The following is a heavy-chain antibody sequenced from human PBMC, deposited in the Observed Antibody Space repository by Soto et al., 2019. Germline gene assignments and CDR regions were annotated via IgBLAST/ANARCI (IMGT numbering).Heavy chain of an antibody. CDR2: ITCNGGSA. Sequence: GGSLRLSCAACGFTLSTYGMSLLRQAKTRGLEWVSSITCNGGSAHYADSVRGWFTVSRGNSRNTLYLQMNGLRAEDTALYYCAKPTWIQLWPACWGQGTLVTVSS. CDR3: AKPTWIQLWPAC. V-gene: IGHV3-23*01. CDR1: GFTLSTYG. D-gene: IGHD5-18*01. J-gene: IGHJ4*02.